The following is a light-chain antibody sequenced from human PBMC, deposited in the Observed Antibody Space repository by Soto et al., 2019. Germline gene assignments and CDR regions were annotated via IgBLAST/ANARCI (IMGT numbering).Light chain of an antibody. CDR1: SSDVGSYNL. CDR2: EGS. Sequence: QSVLTQPASVSGSPGQSITISCTGTSSDVGSYNLVSWYQHHPGKAPKLIIYEGSKRPSGVSNRSSGSKSGNTASLTISGLQAEDEADFYCCSYAGSSTFAYVFGTGTKVTVL. CDR3: CSYAGSSTFAYV. V-gene: IGLV2-23*03. J-gene: IGLJ1*01.